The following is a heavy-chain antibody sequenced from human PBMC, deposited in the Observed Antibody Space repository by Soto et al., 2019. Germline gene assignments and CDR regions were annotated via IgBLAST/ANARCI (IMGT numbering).Heavy chain of an antibody. Sequence: SVTVSCKATGGTFSSYAISWVRQAPGKGLEWMGGIIPIFGTANYAQKFQGRVTITADKSTSTAYMELSSLRDEDPAVYYCVFVVITTNYFDSWGQGTLVTVSS. CDR1: GGTFSSYA. CDR3: VFVVITTNYFDS. J-gene: IGHJ4*02. V-gene: IGHV1-69*06. CDR2: IIPIFGTA. D-gene: IGHD3-22*01.